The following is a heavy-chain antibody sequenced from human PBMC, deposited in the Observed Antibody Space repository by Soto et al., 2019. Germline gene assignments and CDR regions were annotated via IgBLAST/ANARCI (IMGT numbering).Heavy chain of an antibody. CDR3: TSDLLGATGSGY. V-gene: IGHV3-15*01. D-gene: IGHD1-26*01. CDR2: IKSKTDGGTT. CDR1: GFTFINPW. Sequence: PGGSLRLSCAAFGFTFINPWMSWVRQATGKGLEWVGRIKSKTDGGTTDYAAPVKGRFTISRDDSKNTLYLQMNSLKTEDTAVYYCTSDLLGATGSGYWGQGSLVTVSS. J-gene: IGHJ4*02.